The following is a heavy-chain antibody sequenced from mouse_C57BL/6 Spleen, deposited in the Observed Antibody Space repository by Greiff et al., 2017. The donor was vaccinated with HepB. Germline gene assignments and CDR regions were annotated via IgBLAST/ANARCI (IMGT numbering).Heavy chain of an antibody. CDR2: ISSGSSTI. CDR3: ARVNYLYYYAMDY. Sequence: EVQVVESGGGLVKPGGSLKLSCAASGFTFSDYGMHWVRQAPEKGLEWVAYISSGSSTIYYADTVKGRFTISRDNAKNTLFLQMTSLRSEDTAMYYCARVNYLYYYAMDYWGQGTSVTVSS. D-gene: IGHD5-5*01. V-gene: IGHV5-17*01. CDR1: GFTFSDYG. J-gene: IGHJ4*01.